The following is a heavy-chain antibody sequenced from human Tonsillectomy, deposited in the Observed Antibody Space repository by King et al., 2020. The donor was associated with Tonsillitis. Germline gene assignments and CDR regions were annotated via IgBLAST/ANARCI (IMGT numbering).Heavy chain of an antibody. CDR1: GFTFSDSY. D-gene: IGHD3-22*01. CDR3: ARDQPRPNSYDTSGFYSTAAFDI. J-gene: IGHJ3*02. Sequence: VQLVESGGGLVKPGGSLRLSCAASGFTFSDSYMSWIRQDPGKGLEWISYITSSGTIYYADSVRGRFTISRDNAKNSLYLQMNSLRADDTAVYYCARDQPRPNSYDTSGFYSTAAFDIWGQGTVVIVSS. V-gene: IGHV3-11*01. CDR2: ITSSGTI.